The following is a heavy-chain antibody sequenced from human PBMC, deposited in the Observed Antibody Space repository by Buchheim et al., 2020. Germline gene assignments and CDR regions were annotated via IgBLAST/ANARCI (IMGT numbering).Heavy chain of an antibody. V-gene: IGHV1-8*01. D-gene: IGHD2-2*01. CDR3: ARLLKDIVVVPATMRVDYYYGMDV. J-gene: IGHJ6*02. CDR2: MNPNSGNT. CDR1: GYTFTSYD. Sequence: QVQLVQSGAEVKKPGASVKVSCKASGYTFTSYDVNWVRQATGHGLEWMGWMNPNSGNTGYAQKVQGRVTMTRNTSISTAYMELSSLRSEDTAVYYCARLLKDIVVVPATMRVDYYYGMDVWGQGTT.